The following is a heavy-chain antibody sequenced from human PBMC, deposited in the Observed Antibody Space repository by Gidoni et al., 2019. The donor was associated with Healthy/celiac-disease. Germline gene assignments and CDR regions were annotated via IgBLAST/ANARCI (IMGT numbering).Heavy chain of an antibody. V-gene: IGHV4-4*02. J-gene: IGHJ3*02. CDR2: IYHSGST. Sequence: QVQLQETGPGLVKPSGALSVTCAVAGGSIRRSNGLSWVRQPPGKGLQGIGEIYHSGSTNYNPSPHRLVTISVDKSTNQFSLKLSSVTSADTAVYYCARENQDIVVVLAATPMDAFDIWGQGTMVTVSS. CDR3: ARENQDIVVVLAATPMDAFDI. CDR1: GGSIRRSNG. D-gene: IGHD2-15*01.